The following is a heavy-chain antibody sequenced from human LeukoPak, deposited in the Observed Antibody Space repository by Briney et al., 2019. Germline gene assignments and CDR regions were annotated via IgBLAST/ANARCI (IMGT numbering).Heavy chain of an antibody. V-gene: IGHV1-69*04. Sequence: SVKVSCKASGGTFSSYAISWVRQAPGQGLEWMGRISPILGIANYAQKFQGRVTITADKSTSTAYMELSSLRSEDTAVYYCARDRGTVGYSGSYSYWGQGTLVTVSS. CDR3: ARDRGTVGYSGSYSY. CDR2: ISPILGIA. D-gene: IGHD1-26*01. CDR1: GGTFSSYA. J-gene: IGHJ4*02.